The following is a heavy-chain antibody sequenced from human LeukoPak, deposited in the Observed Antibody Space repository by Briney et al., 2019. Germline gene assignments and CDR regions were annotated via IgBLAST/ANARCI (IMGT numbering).Heavy chain of an antibody. V-gene: IGHV1-69*05. CDR1: GYTFTSYG. CDR2: IIPIFGTA. Sequence: ASVKVSCKASGYTFTSYGISWVRQAPGQGLEWMGRIIPIFGTANYAQKFQGRVTITTDESTSTAYMELSSLRSEDTAVYYCARISRIAVAGHGTWFDPWGQGTLVTVSS. D-gene: IGHD6-19*01. J-gene: IGHJ5*02. CDR3: ARISRIAVAGHGTWFDP.